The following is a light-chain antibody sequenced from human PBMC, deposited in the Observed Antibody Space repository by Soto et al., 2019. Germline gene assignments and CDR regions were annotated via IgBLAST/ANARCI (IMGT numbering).Light chain of an antibody. CDR3: SSYTSSSTHVV. Sequence: QSALTQPASVSGSPGQSITISCTGTSSDVGGYNYVSWYQQHPGKAPKLLIYEVSNRPSGVSNLFSGSKSGNTASRTISGLQDEDEAEYYCSSYTSSSTHVVFGGGTKLTVL. CDR2: EVS. CDR1: SSDVGGYNY. J-gene: IGLJ2*01. V-gene: IGLV2-14*01.